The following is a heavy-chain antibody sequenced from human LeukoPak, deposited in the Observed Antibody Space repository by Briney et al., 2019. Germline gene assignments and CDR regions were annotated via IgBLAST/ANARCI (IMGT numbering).Heavy chain of an antibody. V-gene: IGHV2-5*02. D-gene: IGHD3-22*01. CDR3: ARDSGGYYGLDY. J-gene: IGHJ4*02. CDR1: GFSLSTSGVG. Sequence: ESGPTLVNPTQTLTLTCTFSGFSLSTSGVGVGWIRQPPGKALEWLALIYWDDDKRYSPSLKNRLTITKDTSKNQVVLTMTNMDPVDTATYYCARDSGGYYGLDYWGQGTLVTVSS. CDR2: IYWDDDK.